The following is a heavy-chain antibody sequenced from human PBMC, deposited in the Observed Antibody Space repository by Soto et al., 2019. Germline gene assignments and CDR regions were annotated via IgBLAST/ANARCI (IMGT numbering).Heavy chain of an antibody. D-gene: IGHD1-1*01. Sequence: QITLKESGPTLVKPTQILTLTCTFSGLSLSTRGVGVGWIRQPPGKALEWLGLIYWDDDKRDSPSLESRLTITKDPAKNQVVLTMTNMDPVDTATYYCAHSSPQLIRARWSGHFDYWCQGTMVTDYS. CDR1: GLSLSTRGVG. V-gene: IGHV2-5*02. CDR3: AHSSPQLIRARWSGHFDY. J-gene: IGHJ4*02. CDR2: IYWDDDK.